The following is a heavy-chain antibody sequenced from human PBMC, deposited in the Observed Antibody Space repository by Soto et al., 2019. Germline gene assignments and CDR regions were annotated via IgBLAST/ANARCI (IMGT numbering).Heavy chain of an antibody. V-gene: IGHV1-46*01. CDR1: GDTFTDYY. CDR3: ARGGHVVVVTAALDY. Sequence: QVQLMQSGAEVKKPGASVKVSCKASGDTFTDYYIHWVQQAPGQGLEWMGTVNPSGGHTTYAQHFLGRVTMTRDTSTSTLYRELTSLTSDDTAIYYCARGGHVVVVTAALDYWGQGTLVTVSS. D-gene: IGHD2-21*02. CDR2: VNPSGGHT. J-gene: IGHJ4*02.